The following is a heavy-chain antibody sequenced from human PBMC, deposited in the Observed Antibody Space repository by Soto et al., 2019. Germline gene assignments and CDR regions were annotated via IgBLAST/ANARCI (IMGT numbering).Heavy chain of an antibody. CDR1: GGSISSYY. D-gene: IGHD6-13*01. J-gene: IGHJ6*02. CDR3: AGGGSSWYSRYYYYGMDV. CDR2: IYYSGST. V-gene: IGHV4-59*01. Sequence: KTSETLSLTCTVSGGSISSYYWSWIRQPPGKGLEWIGYIYYSGSTNYNPSLKSRVTISVDTSKNQFSLKLGSVTAADTAVYYYAGGGSSWYSRYYYYGMDVWGQGTTVTVSS.